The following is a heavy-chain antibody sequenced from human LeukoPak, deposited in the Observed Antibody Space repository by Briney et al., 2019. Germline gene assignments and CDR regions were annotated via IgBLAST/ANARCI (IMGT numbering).Heavy chain of an antibody. V-gene: IGHV3-23*01. Sequence: GGSLRLSCAASGFTFSSYAMSWVRQAPGKGLEWVSAISGSGGSTYYADSVKGRFTISRGNSKNTLYLQMNSLRAEDTAVYYCAKGGSSGWYHLDFWGQGTLVTVSS. CDR2: ISGSGGST. CDR3: AKGGSSGWYHLDF. CDR1: GFTFSSYA. J-gene: IGHJ4*02. D-gene: IGHD6-19*01.